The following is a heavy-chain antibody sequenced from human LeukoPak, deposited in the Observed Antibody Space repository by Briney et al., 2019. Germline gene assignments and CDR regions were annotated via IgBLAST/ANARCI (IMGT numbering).Heavy chain of an antibody. Sequence: MPSETLSLTCTVSGGSISSSSYYWGWIRQPPGKGLEWIGSIYYSGSTYYNPSLKSRVTISVDTSKNQFSLKLSSVTAADTAVYYCARAFRSQSWFGNLYYYYMDVWGKGTTVTVSS. J-gene: IGHJ6*03. CDR2: IYYSGST. CDR3: ARAFRSQSWFGNLYYYYMDV. D-gene: IGHD3-10*01. CDR1: GGSISSSSYY. V-gene: IGHV4-39*07.